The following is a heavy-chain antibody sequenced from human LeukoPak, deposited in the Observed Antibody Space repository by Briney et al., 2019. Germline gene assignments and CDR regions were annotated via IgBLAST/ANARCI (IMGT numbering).Heavy chain of an antibody. D-gene: IGHD5-12*01. CDR2: ITGSDDAT. J-gene: IGHJ4*02. CDR1: GFTFSSAA. V-gene: IGHV3-23*01. CDR3: AKGPQLYSGYHPDS. Sequence: GGSLRLSCAASGFTFSSAAMTWVRQAPGMGLEWVSTITGSDDATYNSDSVKGRFTISRDFSRTTVHLQLNSLRAEDTAIYYCAKGPQLYSGYHPDSWGQGTLVTVSS.